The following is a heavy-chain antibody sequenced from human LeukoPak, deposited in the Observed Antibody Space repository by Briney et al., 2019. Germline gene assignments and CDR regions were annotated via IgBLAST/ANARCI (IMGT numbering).Heavy chain of an antibody. CDR1: GGSISSYY. V-gene: IGHV4-59*01. CDR3: ARVSGFTNLYYYYYMDV. Sequence: SETLSLTCTVSGGSISSYYWSWIRQPPGKGLEWIGYIYYSGSTNYNPSLKSRVTISVDTSKNQFSLKLSSVTAADTAVYYCARVSGFTNLYYYYYMDVWGKGTTVTVSS. CDR2: IYYSGST. J-gene: IGHJ6*03. D-gene: IGHD2-2*01.